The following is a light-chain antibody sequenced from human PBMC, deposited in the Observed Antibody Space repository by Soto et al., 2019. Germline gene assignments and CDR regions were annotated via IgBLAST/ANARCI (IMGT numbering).Light chain of an antibody. V-gene: IGKV1-39*01. Sequence: DIQMTQSPSSLSASVGDRVTITCRASQSISSYLNWYQQKPGKAPKLLIYAASSLQSGVPSRFSGSVSGTDFTHTISSLQPEVFATYYCQQCYSTLWTFGQGTKVEIK. CDR3: QQCYSTLWT. CDR2: AAS. CDR1: QSISSY. J-gene: IGKJ1*01.